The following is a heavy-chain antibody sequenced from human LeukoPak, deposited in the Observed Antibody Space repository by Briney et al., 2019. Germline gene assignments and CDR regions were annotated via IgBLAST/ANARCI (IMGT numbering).Heavy chain of an antibody. CDR1: GLTVSSNS. Sequence: GGSLRLSCAASGLTVSSNSMSWVRQAPGKGLEWVSFIYSDNTHYSDSVKGRFTISRDNSKNTLYLQMNSLRAEDTAVYYCASLGTMSDYFDYWGQGTLVTVSS. D-gene: IGHD2-21*01. CDR2: IYSDNT. J-gene: IGHJ4*02. CDR3: ASLGTMSDYFDY. V-gene: IGHV3-53*01.